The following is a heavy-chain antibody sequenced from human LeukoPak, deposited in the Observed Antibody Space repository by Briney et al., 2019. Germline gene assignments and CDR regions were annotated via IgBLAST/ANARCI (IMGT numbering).Heavy chain of an antibody. J-gene: IGHJ5*02. CDR1: GGSISSYY. D-gene: IGHD5-18*01. CDR3: ARVPRGGYSYSNWFGP. V-gene: IGHV4-59*01. CDR2: IYYSGST. Sequence: SETLSLTCTVSGGSISSYYWSWIRQPPGKGLEWIGYIYYSGSTNYNPSLKSRVTISVDTSKNQFSLKLSSVTAADTAVYYCARVPRGGYSYSNWFGPWGQGTLVTVSS.